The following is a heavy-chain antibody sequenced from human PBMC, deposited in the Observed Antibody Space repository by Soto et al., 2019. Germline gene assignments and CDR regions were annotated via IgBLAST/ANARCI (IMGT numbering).Heavy chain of an antibody. CDR2: ISYDGSNK. J-gene: IGHJ6*02. CDR1: GFTFSSYG. D-gene: IGHD3-3*01. V-gene: IGHV3-30*18. CDR3: AKAYREWYGGLYYYGMDV. Sequence: LRLSCAASGFTFSSYGMHWVRQAPGKGLEWVAVISYDGSNKYYADSVKGRFTISRDNSKNTLYLQMNSLRAEDTAVYYCAKAYREWYGGLYYYGMDVWGQGTTVTVS.